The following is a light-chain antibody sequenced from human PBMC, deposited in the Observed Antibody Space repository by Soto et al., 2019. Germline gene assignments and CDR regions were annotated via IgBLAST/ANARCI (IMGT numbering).Light chain of an antibody. Sequence: EIVLTQSPATLSLSPGERATLSCRASQSVSSYLAWYQQKPGQAPRLLIYDASNRATGIPARFSGSGSGTDFTLTISSLGPEDFAVSYCQQRSNWPRTFGQGTKVDIK. CDR3: QQRSNWPRT. J-gene: IGKJ1*01. CDR2: DAS. V-gene: IGKV3-11*01. CDR1: QSVSSY.